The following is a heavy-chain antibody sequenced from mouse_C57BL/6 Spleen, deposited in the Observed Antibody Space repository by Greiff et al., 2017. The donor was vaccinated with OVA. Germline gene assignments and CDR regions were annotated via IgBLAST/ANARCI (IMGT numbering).Heavy chain of an antibody. V-gene: IGHV1-64*01. Sequence: QVQLKQSGAELVKPGASVKLSCKASGYTFTSSWMHWVKQRPGQGLEWIGMIHPNSGSTNYNEKFKSKATLTVDKSSSTAYMQLSSLTSEDSAVYYFARWTGSDFDVWGTGTTVTVSS. J-gene: IGHJ1*03. CDR2: IHPNSGST. D-gene: IGHD4-1*01. CDR3: ARWTGSDFDV. CDR1: GYTFTSSW.